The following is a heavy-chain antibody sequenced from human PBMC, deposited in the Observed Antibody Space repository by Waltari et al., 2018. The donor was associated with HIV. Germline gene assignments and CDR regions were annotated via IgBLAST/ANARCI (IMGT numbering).Heavy chain of an antibody. V-gene: IGHV3-66*01. CDR1: GFPVSSNY. D-gene: IGHD4-17*01. CDR3: ARDGHGDYVPHFDY. CDR2: MYSGGST. Sequence: EVQLVESGGGLVQPGGSLRLSCAASGFPVSSNYMRWVRQAPGKGLEWVSVMYSGGSTYYADSVKGRFTISRDNSKNTLYLQMNSLRAEDTAVYYCARDGHGDYVPHFDYWGQGTLVTVSS. J-gene: IGHJ4*02.